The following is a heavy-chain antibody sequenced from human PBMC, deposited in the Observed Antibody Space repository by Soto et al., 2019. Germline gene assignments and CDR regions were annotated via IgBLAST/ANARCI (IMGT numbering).Heavy chain of an antibody. D-gene: IGHD2-2*01. CDR3: ARAFGYCSSTSCLRGNWFDP. J-gene: IGHJ5*02. V-gene: IGHV4-59*01. CDR2: IYYSGST. CDR1: GGSISSYY. Sequence: SETLSLTCTVSGGSISSYYWSWIRQPPGKGLEWIGYIYYSGSTNYNPSLKSRVTISVDTSKNQFSLKLSSVTAADTAVYYCARAFGYCSSTSCLRGNWFDPWGQGTLVTVSS.